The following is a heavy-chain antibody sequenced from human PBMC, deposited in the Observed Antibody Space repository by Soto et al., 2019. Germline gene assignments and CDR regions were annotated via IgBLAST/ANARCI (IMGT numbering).Heavy chain of an antibody. Sequence: GGSLRLSCSASGFTFSSYAMHWVRQAPGKGLEYVSAISSNGGSTYYADSVKGRFTISRDNSKNTLYLQMSSLRAEDTAVYYCVKSQLRFLEWLSSKGDAFDIWGQGTMVTVSS. J-gene: IGHJ3*02. CDR3: VKSQLRFLEWLSSKGDAFDI. CDR1: GFTFSSYA. D-gene: IGHD3-3*01. CDR2: ISSNGGST. V-gene: IGHV3-64D*08.